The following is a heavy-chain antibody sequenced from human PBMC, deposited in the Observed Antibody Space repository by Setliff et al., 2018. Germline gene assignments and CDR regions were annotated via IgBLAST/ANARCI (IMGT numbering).Heavy chain of an antibody. Sequence: ASVKVSCKASGYTFTSFDISWVRQAPGQGLEWMGWISAYNGNTNFAPKLQGRVTMTTDTSTSTVYMELSSLRTEDSAVYYCAREGVDTRSSTDYRYYMDVWGKGTTVTVSS. CDR2: ISAYNGNT. CDR3: AREGVDTRSSTDYRYYMDV. J-gene: IGHJ6*03. D-gene: IGHD5-18*01. CDR1: GYTFTSFD. V-gene: IGHV1-18*01.